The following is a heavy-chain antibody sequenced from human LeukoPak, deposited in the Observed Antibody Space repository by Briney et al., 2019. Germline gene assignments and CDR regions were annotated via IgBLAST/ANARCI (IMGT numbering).Heavy chain of an antibody. Sequence: TSETLSLTCAVYGGSFSGYYWSWTRQPPGKGLEWIGEINHSGSTNYNPSLKSRVTISVDTSKNQFSLKLSSVTAADTAVYYCARYSSSWHGTNWFDPWGQGTLVTVSS. D-gene: IGHD6-13*01. CDR3: ARYSSSWHGTNWFDP. CDR1: GGSFSGYY. CDR2: INHSGST. V-gene: IGHV4-34*01. J-gene: IGHJ5*02.